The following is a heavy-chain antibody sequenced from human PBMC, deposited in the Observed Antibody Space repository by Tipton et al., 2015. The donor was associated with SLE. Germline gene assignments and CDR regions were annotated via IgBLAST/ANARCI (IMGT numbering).Heavy chain of an antibody. J-gene: IGHJ6*02. CDR1: SGSISSAGYS. V-gene: IGHV4-30-2*05. CDR3: VKHNTVRVLSYYHGMDV. D-gene: IGHD4-11*01. Sequence: LRLSCAISSGSISSAGYSWTWIRQPPGKGLEWIGYIYHSGGTYYNPALKSRVTMSDDSSLNQFSLKLRSVTAADTAIYYCVKHNTVRVLSYYHGMDVWGPGTAVTVSS. CDR2: IYHSGGT.